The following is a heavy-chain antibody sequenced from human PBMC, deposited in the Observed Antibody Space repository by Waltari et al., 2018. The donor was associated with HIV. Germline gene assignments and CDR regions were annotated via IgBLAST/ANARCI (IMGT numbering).Heavy chain of an antibody. J-gene: IGHJ4*02. CDR3: ARGSNKLLGY. CDR2: TYYMSKWYN. Sequence: QVQLQQSGPGLVKPSQTLSLTCAISGDSVSSNSAAWNWIRQSPSRGLEWLGRTYYMSKWYNDYALFVKGRVTITPDTSGNQFSLQLNSVTPEDTAVYYCARGSNKLLGYWGQGTLVTVSS. D-gene: IGHD1-26*01. V-gene: IGHV6-1*01. CDR1: GDSVSSNSAA.